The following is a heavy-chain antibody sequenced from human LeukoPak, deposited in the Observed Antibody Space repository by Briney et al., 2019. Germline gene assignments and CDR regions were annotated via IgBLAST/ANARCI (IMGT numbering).Heavy chain of an antibody. J-gene: IGHJ4*02. V-gene: IGHV4-59*08. CDR2: IYNSGSN. D-gene: IGHD3-10*01. Sequence: SETLSLTCTVSGGSISSDYWQWIRQPPGKGLEWIGYIYNSGSNNYNPSLKSRVTISIDTSKNQFSLKLTSVTAADTAVYYCATRGYWGQGTLATVSS. CDR1: GGSISSDY. CDR3: ATRGY.